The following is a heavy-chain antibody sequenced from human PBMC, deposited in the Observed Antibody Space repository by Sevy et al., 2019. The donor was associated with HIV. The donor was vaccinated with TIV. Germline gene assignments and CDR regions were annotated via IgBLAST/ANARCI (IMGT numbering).Heavy chain of an antibody. J-gene: IGHJ4*02. CDR1: GGSISSGDYY. D-gene: IGHD3-10*01. CDR2: IYYSGST. Sequence: SETLSLTCTVSGGSISSGDYYWSWIRQPPGKGLEWIGYIYYSGSTYYNPSLKSRVTISVDTSKNQFSLKRSSVTAADTAVYYCAGTRITMVRGVRTTPTVYFDYWVQGTLVTVSS. V-gene: IGHV4-30-4*01. CDR3: AGTRITMVRGVRTTPTVYFDY.